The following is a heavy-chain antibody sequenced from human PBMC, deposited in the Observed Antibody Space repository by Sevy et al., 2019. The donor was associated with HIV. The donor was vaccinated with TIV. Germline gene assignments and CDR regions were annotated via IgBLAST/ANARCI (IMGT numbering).Heavy chain of an antibody. V-gene: IGHV4-61*01. CDR1: GASVSSANDY. Sequence: SETLSLTCSISGASVSSANDYWSWIRQPPGKGLEWIGYVFYFGTTNYNPSHKSRVTISLDMSKKQFSLKLSSVTAADTAVYYCARDQYYDIGTGLYAMDVWGQGTTVTVSS. J-gene: IGHJ6*02. CDR3: ARDQYYDIGTGLYAMDV. CDR2: VFYFGTT. D-gene: IGHD3-9*01.